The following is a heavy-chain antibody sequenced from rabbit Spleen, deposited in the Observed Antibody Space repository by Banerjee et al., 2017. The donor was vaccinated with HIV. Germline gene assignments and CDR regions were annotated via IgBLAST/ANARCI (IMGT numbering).Heavy chain of an antibody. CDR2: IDAGVKGTT. V-gene: IGHV1S40*01. CDR1: GVSFSVSSY. J-gene: IGHJ6*01. CDR3: ARDTGSSFSSYGMDL. D-gene: IGHD8-1*01. Sequence: QSLEESGGDLVKPGASLTLTCKASGVSFSVSSYMCWVRQAPGKGLEWIACIDAGVKGTTYYASWAKGRFTCSKTSSTTVTLQMTSLTVADTATYFCARDTGSSFSSYGMDLWGPGTLVTVS.